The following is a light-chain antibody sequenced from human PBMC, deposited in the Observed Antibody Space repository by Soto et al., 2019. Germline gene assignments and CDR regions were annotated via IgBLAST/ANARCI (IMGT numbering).Light chain of an antibody. CDR1: TSDVGGYEY. Sequence: QSALTQPPSASGSPGQSVTISCTGSTSDVGGYEYVSWYQQHPGKAPKLMIFEVNKRPSGVPNRFSGSKSGNTASLTISGLRAEDEADYYCTSFTTTNIWVFGGGTKLTVL. CDR3: TSFTTTNIWV. J-gene: IGLJ3*02. CDR2: EVN. V-gene: IGLV2-8*01.